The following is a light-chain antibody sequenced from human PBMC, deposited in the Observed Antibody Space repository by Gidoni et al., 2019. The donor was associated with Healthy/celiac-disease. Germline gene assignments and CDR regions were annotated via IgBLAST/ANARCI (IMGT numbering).Light chain of an antibody. J-gene: IGKJ4*01. CDR2: DAS. CDR3: ERRSNWPLT. CDR1: LSVSSY. V-gene: IGKV3-11*01. Sequence: EIVLTQSPATLSLSPGERATLSCRASLSVSSYLAWYQQKPGQAPRLLIYDASNRATGIPARFSGGGSGTDFTLTISGLGPEDIAVYYSERRSNWPLTFGGGTKVEIK.